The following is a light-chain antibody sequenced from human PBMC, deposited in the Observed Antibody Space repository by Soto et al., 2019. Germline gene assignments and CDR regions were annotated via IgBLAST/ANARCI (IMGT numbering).Light chain of an antibody. CDR2: DVS. CDR3: SSYASSSTLVV. V-gene: IGLV2-14*01. J-gene: IGLJ2*01. Sequence: QSALTQPASVSGSPGQSITISCTGTSSDVGGYNHVSWYQQHPGKAPKLMIYDVSNRPSGVSNRFSGSKSGNTASLTISGLQAEDEADYYCSSYASSSTLVVFGGGIKLTVL. CDR1: SSDVGGYNH.